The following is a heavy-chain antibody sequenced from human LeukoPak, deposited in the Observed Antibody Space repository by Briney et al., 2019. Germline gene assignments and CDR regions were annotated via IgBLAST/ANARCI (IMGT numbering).Heavy chain of an antibody. CDR3: AKDLSSILIGPRIDW. Sequence: GGSLRLSCAASGFTFDDYAMHWVRQAPGKGLEWVSGISRNSGNKGYADSVNGRFTISRDNAMNSLYLQMNNLRTEDTALYYCAKDLSSILIGPRIDWWGQGTLVTVSS. V-gene: IGHV3-9*01. J-gene: IGHJ4*02. D-gene: IGHD3-9*01. CDR2: ISRNSGNK. CDR1: GFTFDDYA.